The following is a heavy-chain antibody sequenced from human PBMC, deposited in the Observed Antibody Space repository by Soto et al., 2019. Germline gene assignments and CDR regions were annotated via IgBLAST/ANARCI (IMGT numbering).Heavy chain of an antibody. CDR1: GFTFSSYS. CDR2: ISSSSSYI. Sequence: GGSLRLSCAASGFTFSSYSMNWVREAPGKGLEWVSSISSSSSYIYYAYSVKGRFTISRDNAKNSLYLQMNSLRAEDTAVYYCAREPENIVVVPAANPHDAFDIWGQGTMVTVSS. CDR3: AREPENIVVVPAANPHDAFDI. J-gene: IGHJ3*02. V-gene: IGHV3-21*01. D-gene: IGHD2-2*01.